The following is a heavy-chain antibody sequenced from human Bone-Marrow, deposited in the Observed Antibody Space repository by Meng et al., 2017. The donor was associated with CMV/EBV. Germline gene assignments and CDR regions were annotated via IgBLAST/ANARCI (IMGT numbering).Heavy chain of an antibody. CDR1: GGTFSSYA. J-gene: IGHJ6*02. CDR3: ARVSARIAARNYYYGMDV. CDR2: IIPIFGTA. D-gene: IGHD6-6*01. Sequence: SVKVSCKASGGTFSSYAISWVRQAPGQGLEWMGGIIPIFGTANYAQKFQGRVTITTDESTSTAYMELSSLRSEDTAVYYCARVSARIAARNYYYGMDVWGQGTTVTVSS. V-gene: IGHV1-69*05.